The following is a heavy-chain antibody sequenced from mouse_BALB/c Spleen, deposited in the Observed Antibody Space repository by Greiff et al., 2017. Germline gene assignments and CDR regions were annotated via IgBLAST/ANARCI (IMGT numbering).Heavy chain of an antibody. CDR3: ARDATYGNYVDYAMDY. CDR1: GFSLTGYG. J-gene: IGHJ4*01. CDR2: IWGDGST. V-gene: IGHV2-6-7*01. D-gene: IGHD2-1*01. Sequence: QVQLKESGPGLVAPSQSLSITCTVSGFSLTGYGVNWVRQPPGKGLEWLGMIWGDGSTDYNSALKSRLSISKDNSKSQVFLKMNSLQTDDTARYYCARDATYGNYVDYAMDYWGQGTSVTVSS.